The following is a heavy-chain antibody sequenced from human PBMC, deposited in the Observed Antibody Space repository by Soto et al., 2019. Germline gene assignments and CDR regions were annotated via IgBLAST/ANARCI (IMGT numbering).Heavy chain of an antibody. CDR1: RFTVRSYP. J-gene: IGHJ4*02. D-gene: IGHD3-16*01. CDR3: ARPKSRPGLVSYYFDF. Sequence: GVLNLSYAVSRFTVRSYPMHWVRQGPGKGLEWVAVVSPDGATQYYADSVKGRFTVSRDNSKNILYLHMNNLRPEDTAVFYCARPKSRPGLVSYYFDFWGQGTLVTVSS. CDR2: VSPDGATQ. V-gene: IGHV3-30-3*01.